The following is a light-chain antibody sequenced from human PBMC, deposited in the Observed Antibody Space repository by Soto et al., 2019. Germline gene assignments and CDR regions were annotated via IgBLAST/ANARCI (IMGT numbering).Light chain of an antibody. V-gene: IGLV2-8*01. CDR1: SSDVGGYNY. Sequence: QSALTQPPSASGSPVQSVTISCTGTSSDVGGYNYVSWYQQHPGKAPKLIIYEVSKRPSGVPDRFSGSKSGNTASLTVSGLQAEDEADYYCSLYAGSPLCVFGTGTKSPS. J-gene: IGLJ1*01. CDR3: SLYAGSPLCV. CDR2: EVS.